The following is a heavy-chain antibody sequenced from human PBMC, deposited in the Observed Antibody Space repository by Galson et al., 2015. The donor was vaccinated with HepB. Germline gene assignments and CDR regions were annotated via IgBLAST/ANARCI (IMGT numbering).Heavy chain of an antibody. D-gene: IGHD3-22*01. J-gene: IGHJ4*02. V-gene: IGHV3-30*04. CDR1: GFTFSSYA. Sequence: SLRLSCAASGFTFSSYAMHWVRQAPGKGLEWVAVISYDGSNKYYADSVKGRFTISRDNSKNTLYLQMNSLKTEDTAVYYCTTIHYYDSSGYYGECYWGQGTLVTVSS. CDR3: TTIHYYDSSGYYGECY. CDR2: ISYDGSNK.